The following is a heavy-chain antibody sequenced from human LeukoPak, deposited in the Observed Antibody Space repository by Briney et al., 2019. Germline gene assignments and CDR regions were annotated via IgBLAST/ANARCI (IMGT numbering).Heavy chain of an antibody. CDR3: AATITMVRGVIHYYYYYGMDV. CDR1: GFTFTSSA. J-gene: IGHJ6*02. CDR2: IVVGSGNT. V-gene: IGHV1-58*02. Sequence: SVKVSCKASGFTFTSSAMQWVRQARGQRREWIGWIVVGSGNTNYAQKFQERVTITRDMSTSTAYMELSSLRSEDTAVYYCAATITMVRGVIHYYYYYGMDVWGQGTTVTVSS. D-gene: IGHD3-10*01.